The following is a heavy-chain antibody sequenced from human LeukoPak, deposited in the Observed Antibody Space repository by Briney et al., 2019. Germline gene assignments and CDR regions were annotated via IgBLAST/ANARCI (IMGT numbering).Heavy chain of an antibody. CDR3: AREWPYGSGTYGY. Sequence: ASVKVSCKASGYTFTGYYMHWVRQAPGQGLEWMGRINPNSGGTNYAQKFQGRVTMTWDTSISTAYMELSRLRSDDTAVYYCAREWPYGSGTYGYWGQGTLVTVSS. V-gene: IGHV1-2*06. D-gene: IGHD3-10*01. CDR1: GYTFTGYY. CDR2: INPNSGGT. J-gene: IGHJ4*02.